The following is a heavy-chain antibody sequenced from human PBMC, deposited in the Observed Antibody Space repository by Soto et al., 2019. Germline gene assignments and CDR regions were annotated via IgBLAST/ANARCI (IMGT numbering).Heavy chain of an antibody. V-gene: IGHV4-59*01. CDR2: VYYTGIT. CDR1: GVSISYYY. D-gene: IGHD2-2*01. Sequence: SETLSLTCSVSGVSISYYYWNWIRQPPGKGLEWIGHVYYTGITSYNRSLNSRVTISVDMSKNHISLKLGSVTASDTAVYYCASLPASQYYHGADVWGQGIRVTVYS. CDR3: ASLPASQYYHGADV. J-gene: IGHJ6*02.